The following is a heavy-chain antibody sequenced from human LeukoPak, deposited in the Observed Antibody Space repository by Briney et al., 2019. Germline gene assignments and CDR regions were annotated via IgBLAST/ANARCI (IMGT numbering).Heavy chain of an antibody. CDR2: ISYSGGT. CDR3: ARLKDLWFDP. J-gene: IGHJ5*02. V-gene: IGHV4-59*11. CDR1: VGSISSLY. D-gene: IGHD2-15*01. Sequence: PSETLSLTCTVSVGSISSLYWSWVRQPPGKGLEWIAYISYSGGTNYNPSLKSRVTISVDTSKSQFSLKLTSVTAADTAVYYYARLKDLWFDPWGQGTLVTVSS.